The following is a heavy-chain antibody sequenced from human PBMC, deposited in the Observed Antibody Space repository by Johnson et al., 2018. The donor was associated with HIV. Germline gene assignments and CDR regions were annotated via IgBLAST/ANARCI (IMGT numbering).Heavy chain of an antibody. D-gene: IGHD2-21*02. CDR3: ARDRNCGGDCDAFDI. V-gene: IGHV3-11*04. J-gene: IGHJ3*02. Sequence: QVQLVESGGGVVQPGGSLRLSCAASGFTFSDYYMSWIRQAPGKGLEWVSYISSSGSTIYYADSVKGRFTISRDTAKNSLYLQMNSLRAEDTAVYYCARDRNCGGDCDAFDIWGQGTMVTVSS. CDR2: ISSSGSTI. CDR1: GFTFSDYY.